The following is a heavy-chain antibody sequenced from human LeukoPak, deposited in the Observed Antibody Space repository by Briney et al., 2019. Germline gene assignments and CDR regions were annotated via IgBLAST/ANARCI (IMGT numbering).Heavy chain of an antibody. CDR1: GFTVRSNY. J-gene: IGHJ5*02. CDR2: VYSGGST. D-gene: IGHD6-13*01. Sequence: GGSLRLSCVASGFTVRSNYMSWVRQAPGRGLEWVSVVYSGGSTYYADSVKGRFTISRDNSKNTLYLEMNSLRAEDTAVYYCARVKVAVAGIGWFDPWGQGSLVTVSS. V-gene: IGHV3-53*01. CDR3: ARVKVAVAGIGWFDP.